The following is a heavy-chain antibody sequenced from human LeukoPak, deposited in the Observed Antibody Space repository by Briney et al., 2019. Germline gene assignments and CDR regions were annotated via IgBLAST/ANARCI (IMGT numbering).Heavy chain of an antibody. J-gene: IGHJ4*02. CDR2: INPSGGST. CDR1: GYTFTSYY. D-gene: IGHD3-22*01. Sequence: ASVKVSCKASGYTFTSYYMHWMRQAPGQGLEWMGIINPSGGSTSYAQKFQGRVTMTRDTSTSTVYMELSSLRSEDTAVYYCARVVDYYDSSGSVDYFDYWGQGTLVTVSS. V-gene: IGHV1-46*01. CDR3: ARVVDYYDSSGSVDYFDY.